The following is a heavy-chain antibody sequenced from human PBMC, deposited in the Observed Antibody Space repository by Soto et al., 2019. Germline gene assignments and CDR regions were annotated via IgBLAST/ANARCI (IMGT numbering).Heavy chain of an antibody. CDR3: ARSDTAMVPNFDY. CDR2: IIPIFGTA. Sequence: RASVKVSCKASGGTFSSYAISWVRQAPGQGLEWMGGIIPIFGTANYAQKFQGRVTITADESTSTAYMELSSLRSEDTAVYYCARSDTAMVPNFDYWGQGTLVTVSS. CDR1: GGTFSSYA. J-gene: IGHJ4*02. D-gene: IGHD5-18*01. V-gene: IGHV1-69*13.